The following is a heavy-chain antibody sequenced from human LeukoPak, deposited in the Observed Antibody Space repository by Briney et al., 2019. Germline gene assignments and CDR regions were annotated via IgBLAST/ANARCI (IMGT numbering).Heavy chain of an antibody. Sequence: GGSLRLSCAASGFTFSSYAMHWVRQAPGKGLEWVAVISYDGSNKYYADSVKGRFTISRDNSKNTLYPQMNSLRAEDTAVYYCARAYGSAFDIWGQGTMVTVSS. CDR3: ARAYGSAFDI. V-gene: IGHV3-30-3*01. D-gene: IGHD4-17*01. CDR2: ISYDGSNK. CDR1: GFTFSSYA. J-gene: IGHJ3*02.